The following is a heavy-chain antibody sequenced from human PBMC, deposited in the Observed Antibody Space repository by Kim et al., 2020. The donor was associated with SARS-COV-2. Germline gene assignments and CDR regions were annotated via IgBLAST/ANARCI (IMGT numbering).Heavy chain of an antibody. CDR1: GFTFSSYG. CDR3: AKGGFDL. J-gene: IGHJ2*01. V-gene: IGHV3-30*18. CDR2: ISYDGSNK. Sequence: GGSLRLSCAASGFTFSSYGMHWVRQAPGKGLEWVAVISYDGSNKYYADSVKGRFTISRDNSKNTLYLQMNSLRAEDTAVYYCAKGGFDLWGRGTLVTVSS.